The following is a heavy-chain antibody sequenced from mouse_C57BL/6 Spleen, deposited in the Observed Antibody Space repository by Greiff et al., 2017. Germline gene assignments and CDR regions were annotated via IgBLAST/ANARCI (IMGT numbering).Heavy chain of an antibody. J-gene: IGHJ3*01. CDR3: ARGYGSYPRFAY. CDR2: IRYDGSN. D-gene: IGHD1-1*02. V-gene: IGHV3-6*01. Sequence: VQLQQSGPGLVKPSQSLSLTCSVSGYSITSGYYWNWIRQFPGNKLVWLGYIRYDGSNNYNPSLKNRSSLTHDQSKNQFFLKLNSVTTEDTATYYCARGYGSYPRFAYWGQGTLVTVSA. CDR1: GYSITSGYY.